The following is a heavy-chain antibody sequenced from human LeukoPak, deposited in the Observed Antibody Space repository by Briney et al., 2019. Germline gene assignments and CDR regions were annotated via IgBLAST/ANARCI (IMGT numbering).Heavy chain of an antibody. CDR1: GYTFSSYY. CDR2: INPSRGST. CDR3: AGAYSGSPGGY. Sequence: ASVKVSCKASGYTFSSYYMNWVRQAPGQGLEWMGIINPSRGSTSYAQKFQGRVTMTRDTSISTAYLELSRLKSDDTAVYYCAGAYSGSPGGYWGQGTLVTVSS. J-gene: IGHJ4*02. V-gene: IGHV1-46*01. D-gene: IGHD1-26*01.